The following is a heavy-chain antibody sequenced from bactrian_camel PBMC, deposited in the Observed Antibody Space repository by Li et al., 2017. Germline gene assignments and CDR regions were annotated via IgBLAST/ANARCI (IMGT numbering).Heavy chain of an antibody. CDR2: IDSDGNA. CDR1: GTTYSSYC. Sequence: HVQLVESGGGSVQAGGSLKLSCKVSGTTYSSYCMAWFRQAPGEEREGVAVIDSDGNAAYADSVKGRFTISKDSAKNTVYLQMNSLKSEDTALYYCATALGGGSDFGYWGQGTQVTVS. J-gene: IGHJ6*01. CDR3: ATALGGGSDFGY. V-gene: IGHV3S53*01. D-gene: IGHD6*01.